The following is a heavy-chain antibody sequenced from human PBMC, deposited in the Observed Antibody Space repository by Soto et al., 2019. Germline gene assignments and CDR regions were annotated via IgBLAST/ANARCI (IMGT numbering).Heavy chain of an antibody. J-gene: IGHJ4*02. V-gene: IGHV4-39*01. CDR3: AKNWNWGSLVH. CDR2: IYYSGST. Sequence: SETLSLTCTVSGGSVRSSTYYWGWIRQSPGKGLEWIGSIYYSGSTHNNPSLKSRVTISVDTPKNQFSLKLSSVTAADTAVYYCAKNWNWGSLVHWGQGTLVTVSS. CDR1: GGSVRSSTYY. D-gene: IGHD7-27*01.